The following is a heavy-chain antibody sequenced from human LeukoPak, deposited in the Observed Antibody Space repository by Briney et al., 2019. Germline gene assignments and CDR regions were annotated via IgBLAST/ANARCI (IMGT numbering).Heavy chain of an antibody. D-gene: IGHD2-15*01. CDR3: ARPALGYCSGGSCLGV. V-gene: IGHV4-39*01. CDR2: INYSGST. CDR1: GGSISSSSYY. J-gene: IGHJ4*02. Sequence: PSETLSLTCTVSGGSISSSSYYWGWIRQPPGRGLEWIGSINYSGSTYYNPSLKSRVTISVDTSKNQFSLKLSSVTAADTAVYYCARPALGYCSGGSCLGVWGQGTLVTVSS.